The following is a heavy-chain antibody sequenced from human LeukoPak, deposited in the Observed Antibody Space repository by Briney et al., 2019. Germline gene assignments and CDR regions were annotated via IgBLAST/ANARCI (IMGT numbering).Heavy chain of an antibody. CDR2: IYSGGST. D-gene: IGHD2-2*02. V-gene: IGHV3-53*01. CDR1: GFTVSSNY. Sequence: PGGSLRLSCAASGFTVSSNYMSWVRQAPGKGLEWVSVIYSGGSTYYADSVKGRFTISRDNSKNTLYLQMNSLRAEDTAVYYCAKDDSAAAIPFDYWGQGTLVTVSS. J-gene: IGHJ4*02. CDR3: AKDDSAAAIPFDY.